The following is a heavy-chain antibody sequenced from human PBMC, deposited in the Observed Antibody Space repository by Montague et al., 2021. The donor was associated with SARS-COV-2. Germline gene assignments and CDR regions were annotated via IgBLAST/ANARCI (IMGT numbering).Heavy chain of an antibody. D-gene: IGHD2-21*02. CDR1: GGFISYGSYF. CDR3: ASSHCGGDCY. Sequence: TLSLTCTVSGGFISYGSYFWTWIRQPAGKGLEWIGRIHTRGSTNYXSSLESRVATSIDTSKDQFSLELSSVTAADTAVYYCASSHCGGDCYSGQGTLVTVSS. J-gene: IGHJ4*02. CDR2: IHTRGST. V-gene: IGHV4-61*02.